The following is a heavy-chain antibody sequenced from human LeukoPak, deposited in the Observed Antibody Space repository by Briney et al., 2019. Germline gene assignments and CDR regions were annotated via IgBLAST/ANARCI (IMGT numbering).Heavy chain of an antibody. J-gene: IGHJ4*02. V-gene: IGHV3-23*01. CDR1: GFTFGSYA. CDR3: AKPRGPRTYSYGQDY. D-gene: IGHD5-18*01. CDR2: ISGSGGST. Sequence: GGSLRLSCAASGFTFGSYAMSWVRQAPGKGLEWVSAISGSGGSTYYADSVKGRFTISRDNSKNTLYLQMNSLRAEDTAVYYCAKPRGPRTYSYGQDYWGQGTLVTVSS.